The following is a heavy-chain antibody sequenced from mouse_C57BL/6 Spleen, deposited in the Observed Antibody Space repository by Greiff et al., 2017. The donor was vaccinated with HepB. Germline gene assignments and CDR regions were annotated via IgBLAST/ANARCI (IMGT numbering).Heavy chain of an antibody. J-gene: IGHJ1*03. D-gene: IGHD1-1*01. CDR3: ARQYYYGSSYGYWYFDV. V-gene: IGHV1-62-2*01. CDR1: GYTFTEYT. CDR2: FYPGSGSI. Sequence: VQLQQSGAELVKPGASVKLSCTASGYTFTEYTIHWVKQRSGQGLEWIGWFYPGSGSIKYNEKFKDKATLTADKSSSTVYMELSRLTSEDSAVYFCARQYYYGSSYGYWYFDVWGTGTTVTVSS.